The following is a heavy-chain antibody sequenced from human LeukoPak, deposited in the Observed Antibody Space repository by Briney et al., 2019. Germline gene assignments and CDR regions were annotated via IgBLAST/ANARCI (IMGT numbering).Heavy chain of an antibody. V-gene: IGHV3-21*01. CDR1: GFTFSSDS. J-gene: IGHJ1*01. D-gene: IGHD6-13*01. CDR2: ISSSSSHI. Sequence: GGSLRLSCAASGFTFSSDSMNWVRQAPGEGLESVSSISSSSSHIYYADSVKGRFTISRDNAKNSLYLQMNSLRAEDTAVYYCTSNPPGIARDGAEYFQHWGQGTLVTVSS. CDR3: TSNPPGIARDGAEYFQH.